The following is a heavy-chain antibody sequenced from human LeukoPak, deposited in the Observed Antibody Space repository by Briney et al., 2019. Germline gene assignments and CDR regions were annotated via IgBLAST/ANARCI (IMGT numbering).Heavy chain of an antibody. CDR3: ARGEDYYDSSGYYLNWFDP. D-gene: IGHD3-22*01. V-gene: IGHV1-8*01. J-gene: IGHJ5*02. CDR1: GYTFTSYD. CDR2: MNPNSGNT. Sequence: GASVKVSCKASGYTFTSYDINWVRQATGQGLEWMGWMNPNSGNTGYAQKFQGRVTMTRNTSISTAYMELSSLRSEDTAVYYCARGEDYYDSSGYYLNWFDPRGQGTLVTVSS.